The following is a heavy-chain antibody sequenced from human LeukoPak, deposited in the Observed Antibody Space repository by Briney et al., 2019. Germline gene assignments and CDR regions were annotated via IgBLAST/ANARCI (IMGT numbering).Heavy chain of an antibody. J-gene: IGHJ3*02. CDR3: AKVSI. V-gene: IGHV3-23*01. CDR2: IGGSDSST. CDR1: GFTFSSYA. Sequence: GSLRLSCVASGFTFSSYAMTWVRQAPGKGLERVSSIGGSDSSTCYEDSVKGRFTISRDNSKNTLYLQMNSLRAEDTAVYYCAKVSIWGQGTMVTVSS.